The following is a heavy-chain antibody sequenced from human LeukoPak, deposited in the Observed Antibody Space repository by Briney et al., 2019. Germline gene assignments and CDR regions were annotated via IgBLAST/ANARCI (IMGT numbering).Heavy chain of an antibody. J-gene: IGHJ6*02. CDR3: ARDKILVGYYYYGMDV. Sequence: ASVKVSCKASGYTFTGYYMHWVRQAPGQGLEWMGRINPNSGGTNYAQKFQGRVTMTRDTSISTAYMELSRLRSDDTAVYYCARDKILVGYYYYGMDVWSQGTTVTVSS. D-gene: IGHD2-21*01. V-gene: IGHV1-2*06. CDR1: GYTFTGYY. CDR2: INPNSGGT.